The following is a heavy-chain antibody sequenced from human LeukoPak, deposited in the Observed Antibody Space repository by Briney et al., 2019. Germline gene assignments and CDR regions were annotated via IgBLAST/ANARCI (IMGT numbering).Heavy chain of an antibody. Sequence: PSQTLSLTCTVSGGSISSGNYYWSWIRQPAGKTLEWIGRIHTSGSTSYNPSLKSRATISLDTSKNQFSLKVTSVTAADTAVYYCARVSTASGGAFDVWGQGTMVTVSS. V-gene: IGHV4-61*02. CDR3: ARVSTASGGAFDV. CDR1: GGSISSGNYY. J-gene: IGHJ3*01. CDR2: IHTSGST. D-gene: IGHD2-21*02.